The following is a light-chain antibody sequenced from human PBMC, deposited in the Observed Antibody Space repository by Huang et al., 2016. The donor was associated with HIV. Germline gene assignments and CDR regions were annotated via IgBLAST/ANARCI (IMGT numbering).Light chain of an antibody. CDR3: QQYGSSPLIT. J-gene: IGKJ5*01. Sequence: EIVLTQSPGTLSLSPGERATLSCRASQSVSSSYLAWYQQKPGQGPRLLIYGASSRATGIPARFSGSGSGTDFTLTISRLEPEDFAVYYCQQYGSSPLITFGQGTRLEIK. CDR1: QSVSSSY. V-gene: IGKV3-20*01. CDR2: GAS.